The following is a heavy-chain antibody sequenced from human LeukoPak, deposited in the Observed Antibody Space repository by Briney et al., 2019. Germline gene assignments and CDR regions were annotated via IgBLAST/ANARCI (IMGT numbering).Heavy chain of an antibody. V-gene: IGHV3-23*01. Sequence: GGSLRLSCAASGFTFSSYAMTWVRQAPGKGLEWVSGISGSGGSTYYADSAKGRFTISRDNSENTLYLQMNSLRAEDTAVYYCAKDRGYSYGEHDYWGQGTLVTVSS. CDR1: GFTFSSYA. CDR2: ISGSGGST. J-gene: IGHJ4*02. CDR3: AKDRGYSYGEHDY. D-gene: IGHD5-18*01.